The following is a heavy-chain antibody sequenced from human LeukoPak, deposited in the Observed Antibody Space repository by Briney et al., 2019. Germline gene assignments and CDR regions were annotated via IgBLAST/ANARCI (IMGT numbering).Heavy chain of an antibody. Sequence: PSETLSLTCTVSGGSISGYYWSWIRQPAGKGLEWIGRIYTSGSTNYNPSLKSRVTISVDKSKNQFSLKLSSVTAADTAVYYCASGYYYDSSGSLSTFDYWGQGTLVTVSS. V-gene: IGHV4-4*07. CDR2: IYTSGST. J-gene: IGHJ4*02. D-gene: IGHD3-22*01. CDR3: ASGYYYDSSGSLSTFDY. CDR1: GGSISGYY.